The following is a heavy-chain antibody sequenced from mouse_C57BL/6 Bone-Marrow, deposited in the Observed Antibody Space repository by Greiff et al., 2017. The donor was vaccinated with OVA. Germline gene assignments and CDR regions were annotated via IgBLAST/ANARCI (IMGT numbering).Heavy chain of an antibody. CDR2: ISYSGST. J-gene: IGHJ1*03. V-gene: IGHV3-1*01. CDR1: GYSITSGYD. CDR3: AREGYGSSSYFDV. D-gene: IGHD1-1*01. Sequence: EVHLVESGPGMVKPSQSLSLTCTVTGYSITSGYDWHWIRHFPGNKLEWMGYISYSGSTNYNPSLKSRISITHDTSKNHFFLKLNSVTTEDTATYYCAREGYGSSSYFDVWGTGTTVTVSS.